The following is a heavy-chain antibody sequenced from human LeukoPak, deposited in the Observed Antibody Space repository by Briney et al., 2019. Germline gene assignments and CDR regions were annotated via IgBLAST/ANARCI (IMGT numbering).Heavy chain of an antibody. J-gene: IGHJ4*02. CDR1: GFTFSSYW. Sequence: GGSLRLSCAASGFTFSSYWMSWVRQAPGKWREWVANIKQDGSERYYVDSVKGRFTISRDNAKNSLYLQMNSLRAEDTAVYYCAKDPPRYCSGGSCYSGFDYWGQGTLVTVSS. CDR3: AKDPPRYCSGGSCYSGFDY. D-gene: IGHD2-15*01. CDR2: IKQDGSER. V-gene: IGHV3-7*01.